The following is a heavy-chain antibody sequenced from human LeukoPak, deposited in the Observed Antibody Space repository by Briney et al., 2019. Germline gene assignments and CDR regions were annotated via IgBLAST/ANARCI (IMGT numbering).Heavy chain of an antibody. V-gene: IGHV3-7*01. Sequence: GGSLRLSCAASGFTFSSYWMSCVRQAPGKGLEWVANIKQDGSEKYYVDSVKGRFTISRDNAKNSLYLQMNSLRAEDTAVYYCARQDGDPDGDYYYYGMDVWGQGTTVTVSS. D-gene: IGHD4-17*01. CDR1: GFTFSSYW. J-gene: IGHJ6*02. CDR2: IKQDGSEK. CDR3: ARQDGDPDGDYYYYGMDV.